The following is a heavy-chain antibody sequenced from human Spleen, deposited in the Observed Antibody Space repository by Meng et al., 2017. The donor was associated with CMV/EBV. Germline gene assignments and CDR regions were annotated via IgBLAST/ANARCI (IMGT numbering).Heavy chain of an antibody. Sequence: QVHLQESGQGLVKPSQTLSLTCIVSGGSLSSYYWSWIRQPPGKGLEWIGYIYYSGSTRYIPSLKSRVSMSVDTSKNQFSLKLSSVTAADTAVYYCARGPDDFDYWGQGTLVTVSS. J-gene: IGHJ4*02. CDR1: GGSLSSYY. V-gene: IGHV4-59*01. CDR2: IYYSGST. D-gene: IGHD1-14*01. CDR3: ARGPDDFDY.